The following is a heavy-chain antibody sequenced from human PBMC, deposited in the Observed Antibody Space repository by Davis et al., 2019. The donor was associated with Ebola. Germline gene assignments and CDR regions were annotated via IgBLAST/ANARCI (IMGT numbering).Heavy chain of an antibody. Sequence: AASVKVSCKASGGALTTYTIHWVRQVRGQGLEWMGWISAFNGDTNYAQSFQGRVTLTTDTSTTTAYMELRSLRSDDTAVYWCARGEGAPDFWGQGTLVTVSS. J-gene: IGHJ4*02. CDR2: ISAFNGDT. V-gene: IGHV1-18*01. CDR1: GGALTTYT. CDR3: ARGEGAPDF. D-gene: IGHD1-26*01.